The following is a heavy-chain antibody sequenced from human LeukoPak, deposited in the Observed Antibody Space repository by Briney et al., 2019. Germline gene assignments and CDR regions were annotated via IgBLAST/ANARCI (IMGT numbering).Heavy chain of an antibody. V-gene: IGHV3-74*01. CDR2: INPDGSTT. Sequence: GGSLRLSCAASGFTFSNYWMHWVRQDPGKGLVWVSFINPDGSTTNYADSVKGRFTISRDNSKNTLYLQMNSLRAEDTAVYYCARDRRDAFDIWGQGTMVTVSS. CDR3: ARDRRDAFDI. CDR1: GFTFSNYW. J-gene: IGHJ3*02.